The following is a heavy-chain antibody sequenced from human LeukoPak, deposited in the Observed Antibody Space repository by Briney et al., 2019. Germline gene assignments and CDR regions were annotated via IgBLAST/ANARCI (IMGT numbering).Heavy chain of an antibody. J-gene: IGHJ6*03. V-gene: IGHV3-48*01. D-gene: IGHD2-2*01. Sequence: PGGSQRLSCAASGFTFSSYSMNWVRQAPGKGLEWVSYISSSSSTIYYADSVKGRFTISRDNAKNSLYLQMNSLRAEDTAVYYCARRGAVVVPAAITLSTIKVSSHYMDVWGKGTTVTVSS. CDR3: ARRGAVVVPAAITLSTIKVSSHYMDV. CDR2: ISSSSSTI. CDR1: GFTFSSYS.